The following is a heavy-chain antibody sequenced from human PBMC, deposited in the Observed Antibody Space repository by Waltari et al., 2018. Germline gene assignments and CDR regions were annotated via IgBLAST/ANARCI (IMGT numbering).Heavy chain of an antibody. CDR1: GYFIPSGS. Sequence: VQLQESGPGLVKSSEPLSLTCAFSGYFIPSGSYWAWIRQPAGKGLEWVSAISGSGGSTYYADSVKGRFTISRDNSKNTLYLQMNSLRAEDTAVYYCAKDPRIAVAALGEFDYWGQGTLVTVSS. D-gene: IGHD6-19*01. CDR2: ISGSGGST. CDR3: AKDPRIAVAALGEFDY. J-gene: IGHJ4*02. V-gene: IGHV3-23*01.